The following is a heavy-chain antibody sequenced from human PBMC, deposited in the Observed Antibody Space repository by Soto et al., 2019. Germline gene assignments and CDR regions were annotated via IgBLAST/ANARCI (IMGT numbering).Heavy chain of an antibody. J-gene: IGHJ3*02. V-gene: IGHV4-59*01. CDR1: GDSISSYY. CDR2: IYDSGNT. Sequence: SETLSLTCTVSGDSISSYYWSWIREPPGKGLEWIGNIYDSGNTNYKPSLKSRVTISIDTSKDQFSLKLISVTAADTAVYYCARETDSGTYYTFDIWGQGTMVTVSS. D-gene: IGHD1-26*01. CDR3: ARETDSGTYYTFDI.